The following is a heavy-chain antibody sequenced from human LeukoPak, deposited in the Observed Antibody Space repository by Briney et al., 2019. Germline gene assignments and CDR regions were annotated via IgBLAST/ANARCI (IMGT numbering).Heavy chain of an antibody. D-gene: IGHD2-2*01. CDR3: AKDPATMETYFDY. J-gene: IGHJ4*02. CDR2: IRYDGIVK. CDR1: GFTFSTSG. Sequence: GGSLRPSCAASGFTFSTSGMHWVRQAPGKGLEWVAFIRYDGIVKYYADSVEGRFTISRDKSKNTLYLQMNSLRPEDTAVYYCAKDPATMETYFDYWGQGTLVTVAS. V-gene: IGHV3-30*02.